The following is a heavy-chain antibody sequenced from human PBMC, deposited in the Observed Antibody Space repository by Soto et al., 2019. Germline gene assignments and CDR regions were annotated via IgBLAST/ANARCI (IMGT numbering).Heavy chain of an antibody. CDR2: INHSGST. V-gene: IGHV4-34*01. J-gene: IGHJ4*02. D-gene: IGHD2-15*01. CDR1: GGSFSGYY. Sequence: SETLSLTFAVYGGSFSGYYWSWIRQPPGKGLEWIGEINHSGSTNYNPSLKGRFTISIDTSKNQFSLKLSCVTAADTAVYYCARVVSHYCSGGSCYFPIFDYWGQGTLVTVSS. CDR3: ARVVSHYCSGGSCYFPIFDY.